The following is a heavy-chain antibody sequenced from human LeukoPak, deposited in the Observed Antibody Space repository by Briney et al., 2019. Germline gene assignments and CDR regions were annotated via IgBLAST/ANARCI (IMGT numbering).Heavy chain of an antibody. CDR3: AIMHPYYDGSGYWVQ. Sequence: QSGGSLRLSCAASGFTFSSYAMSWVRQAPGKGLECVSGISTSGGSSSYADSVKGRFTISRDNPRNTLYMQMNSLRAEDTALYYCAIMHPYYDGSGYWVQWGQGTLVTVSS. D-gene: IGHD3-22*01. CDR1: GFTFSSYA. CDR2: ISTSGGSS. V-gene: IGHV3-23*01. J-gene: IGHJ4*02.